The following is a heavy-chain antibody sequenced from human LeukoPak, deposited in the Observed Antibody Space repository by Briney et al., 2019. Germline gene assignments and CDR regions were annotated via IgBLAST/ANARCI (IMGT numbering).Heavy chain of an antibody. D-gene: IGHD2-2*01. CDR3: TRDVVVPAAMLNYYGMDV. J-gene: IGHJ6*02. CDR2: IRSKAYGGTT. Sequence: PGGSLRLSCTASGFTFGDYAMSWFRQAPGKGLEWVGFIRSKAYGGTTEYAASVKGRFTISRDDSKSIAYLQMNSLKTEDTAVYYCTRDVVVPAAMLNYYGMDVWGQGTTVTVSS. V-gene: IGHV3-49*03. CDR1: GFTFGDYA.